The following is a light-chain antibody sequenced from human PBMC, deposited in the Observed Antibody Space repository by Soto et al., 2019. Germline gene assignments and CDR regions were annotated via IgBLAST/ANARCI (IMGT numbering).Light chain of an antibody. CDR1: QSVSSSY. J-gene: IGKJ3*01. Sequence: EIVLTQSPGTLSLSPGERATLSCRASQSVSSSYLAWYQQKPGQAPRLLIYGASGRATGIPDRFSGSGSGTDFTLTISRLETEDFAVYYCQQYGSSPIFAFGPGTKVDIK. V-gene: IGKV3-20*01. CDR3: QQYGSSPIFA. CDR2: GAS.